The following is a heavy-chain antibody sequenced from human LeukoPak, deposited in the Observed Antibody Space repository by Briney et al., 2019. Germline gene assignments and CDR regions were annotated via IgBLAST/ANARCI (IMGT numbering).Heavy chain of an antibody. CDR2: IYWNDDK. J-gene: IGHJ5*02. D-gene: IGHD6-6*01. V-gene: IGHV2-5*01. CDR1: GFSLSTSGVG. Sequence: SGPTLVKPTQTLTLTCNFSGFSLSTSGVGVGWIRQPPGKALEWLAIIYWNDDKQYSPSLKSRLTITKDTSKNQVVLTMTNMDPVDTATYYCAYRKEAVRRGSWFDPWGQGTLVTVSS. CDR3: AYRKEAVRRGSWFDP.